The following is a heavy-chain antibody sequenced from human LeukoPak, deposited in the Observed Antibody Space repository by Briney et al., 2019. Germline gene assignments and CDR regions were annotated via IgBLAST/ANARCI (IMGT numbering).Heavy chain of an antibody. CDR1: GFTFSSYG. V-gene: IGHV3-30*03. D-gene: IGHD5-18*01. CDR2: ISYDGSNK. CDR3: ATNTAMSKRGAFDI. J-gene: IGHJ3*02. Sequence: GRSLRLSCAASGFTFSSYGMHWVRQAPGKGLEWVAVISYDGSNKYYADSVKGRFTISRDNSKNTLYLQMNSLRAEDTAVYYCATNTAMSKRGAFDIWGQGTMVTVSS.